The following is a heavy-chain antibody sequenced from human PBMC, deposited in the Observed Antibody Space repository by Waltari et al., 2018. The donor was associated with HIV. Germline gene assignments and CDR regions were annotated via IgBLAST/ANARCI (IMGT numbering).Heavy chain of an antibody. CDR1: GFTFVDYA. CDR3: AKAESFFHPPDY. J-gene: IGHJ4*02. V-gene: IGHV3-9*01. CDR2: ISWNSDST. Sequence: EVQLVASGGGLVQPGVSLNFSCAASGFTFVDYAMHWVRQVSGKGLEWVSCISWNSDSTGYADSVKGRFTISRDNAKTSLYLQMNSLRTEDTALYYCAKAESFFHPPDYWGQGTLVTVSS. D-gene: IGHD1-26*01.